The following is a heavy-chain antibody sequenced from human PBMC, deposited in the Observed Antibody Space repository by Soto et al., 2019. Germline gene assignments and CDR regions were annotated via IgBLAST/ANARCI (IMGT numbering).Heavy chain of an antibody. J-gene: IGHJ6*02. Sequence: QSGPTLVNPTQTLTLTCTFSGFSLSTSGMCVSWIRQPPGKALEWLALIDWDDDKYYSTSLKTRLTISKDTSKNQVVLTMTNMDPVDTATYYCARAPTPVGGQYYYYYGMDVWGQGTTVTVSS. CDR3: ARAPTPVGGQYYYYYGMDV. CDR2: IDWDDDK. D-gene: IGHD3-16*01. CDR1: GFSLSTSGMC. V-gene: IGHV2-70*01.